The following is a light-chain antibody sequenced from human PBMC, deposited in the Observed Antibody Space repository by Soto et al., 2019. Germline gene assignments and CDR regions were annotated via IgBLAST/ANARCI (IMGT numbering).Light chain of an antibody. CDR1: QSVSSSY. J-gene: IGKJ1*01. CDR2: GAS. Sequence: IVLTQSPGTLSLSPGERATLSCRASQSVSSSYLAWYQQKPGQAPRLPIYGASSRATGIPDRFSGSGSGTDFTLTISRLEPEDFAVYSCQQYGSSPRTFGQGTMV. CDR3: QQYGSSPRT. V-gene: IGKV3-20*01.